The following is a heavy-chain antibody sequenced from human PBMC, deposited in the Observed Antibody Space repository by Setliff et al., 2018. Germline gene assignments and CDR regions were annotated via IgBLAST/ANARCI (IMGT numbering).Heavy chain of an antibody. CDR2: IGHSDMP. Sequence: PSETLSLTCTVYGGSFTGYYWSWFRQVPGKGLEWIAEIGHSDMPHYNPSLKSRVTIPADTSKSEFSLRLNSVTAADSAVYYCARHGGWYFDLWGRGTLVTVSS. D-gene: IGHD4-17*01. CDR3: ARHGGWYFDL. J-gene: IGHJ2*01. CDR1: GGSFTGYY. V-gene: IGHV4-34*01.